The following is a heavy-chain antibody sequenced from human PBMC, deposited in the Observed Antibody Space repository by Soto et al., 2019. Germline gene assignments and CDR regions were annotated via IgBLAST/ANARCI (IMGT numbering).Heavy chain of an antibody. CDR3: ARVGDSSSYAMDV. V-gene: IGHV1-8*01. CDR1: GYIFTNFD. D-gene: IGHD3-16*01. CDR2: MNPSSGNT. J-gene: IGHJ6*02. Sequence: ASVTVSCTASGYIFTNFDIHWVRQASGQRLEWVGWMNPSSGNTGYAQKFQGRVTVTRSTSISTAYMELSDLSSEDTAVYFCARVGDSSSYAMDVWGQGTTVTVSS.